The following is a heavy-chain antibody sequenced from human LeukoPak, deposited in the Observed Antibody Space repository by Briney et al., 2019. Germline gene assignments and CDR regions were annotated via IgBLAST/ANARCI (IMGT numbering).Heavy chain of an antibody. V-gene: IGHV4-39*01. J-gene: IGHJ3*02. CDR2: IYSGGST. Sequence: SETLSLTCTVSGDSISSSSYYWDWIRQSPGKGLEWIVNIYSGGSTYYTPSLKSRVTISVDTSKNQFSLKLSSVTAADTAIYFCARHSRSGSGGYENAFDIWGQGTMVTVSS. CDR1: GDSISSSSYY. D-gene: IGHD5-12*01. CDR3: ARHSRSGSGGYENAFDI.